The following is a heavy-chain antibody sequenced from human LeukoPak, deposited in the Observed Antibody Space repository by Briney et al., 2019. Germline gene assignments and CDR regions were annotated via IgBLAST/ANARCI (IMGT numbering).Heavy chain of an antibody. CDR2: INHSGST. V-gene: IGHV4-34*01. J-gene: IGHJ6*02. CDR3: ARGVYYYGMDV. CDR1: GGSFSDYY. Sequence: SETLSLTCAVYGGSFSDYYWSRIRQPPGKGLEWIGEINHSGSTNYNPSLKSRVTISVDTSKNQFSLKLSSVTAADTAVYYCARGVYYYGMDVWGQGTTVTVSS.